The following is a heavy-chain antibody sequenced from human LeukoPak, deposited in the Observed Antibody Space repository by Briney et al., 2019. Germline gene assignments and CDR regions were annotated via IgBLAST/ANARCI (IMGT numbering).Heavy chain of an antibody. J-gene: IGHJ5*02. D-gene: IGHD3-22*01. CDR3: ARYYYDSSGYYYLFDP. V-gene: IGHV1-18*01. CDR1: GYTFTSYG. Sequence: ASVKVSCKASGYTFTSYGISWARQAPGQGLEWMGWISAYNGNTNYAQKLQGRVTMTTDTSTSTAYVELRSLRSDDTAVYYCARYYYDSSGYYYLFDPWGQGTLVTVSS. CDR2: ISAYNGNT.